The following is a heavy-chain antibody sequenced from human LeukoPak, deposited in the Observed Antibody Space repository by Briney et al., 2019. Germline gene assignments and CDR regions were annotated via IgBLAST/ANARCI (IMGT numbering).Heavy chain of an antibody. J-gene: IGHJ4*02. V-gene: IGHV3-21*01. CDR1: GFTFSSYS. CDR2: ISSSGSYI. CDR3: ARLMVAATFDY. D-gene: IGHD2-15*01. Sequence: GGSLRLSCAASGFTFSSYSMNWVRQAPGKGLECVSSISSSGSYIYYADSVKGRFTISRDNAKNSLYLQMNSLRAEDTAVYYCARLMVAATFDYWGQGTLVTVSS.